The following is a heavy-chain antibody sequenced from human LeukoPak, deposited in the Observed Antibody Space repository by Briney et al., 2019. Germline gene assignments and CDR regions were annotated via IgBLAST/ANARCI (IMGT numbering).Heavy chain of an antibody. V-gene: IGHV3-74*01. CDR2: INNDGSGT. CDR1: GFTFSSLW. CDR3: ARGGTYHAFDI. D-gene: IGHD1-26*01. J-gene: IGHJ3*02. Sequence: GGSLRLSCEASGFTFSSLWIYWVRQAPGKGLACVSRINNDGSGTTYADSVKGRLTISRDNAKNTVYLQMNSLRVEDTAVYYCARGGTYHAFDIWGQGTTVTVSS.